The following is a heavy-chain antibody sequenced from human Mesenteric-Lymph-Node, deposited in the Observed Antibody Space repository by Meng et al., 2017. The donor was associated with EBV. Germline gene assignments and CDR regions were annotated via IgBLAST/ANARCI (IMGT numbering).Heavy chain of an antibody. J-gene: IGHJ5*02. CDR3: ARGRSYVSGVIDP. CDR1: GGSFSGYY. D-gene: IGHD3-16*01. V-gene: IGHV4-34*01. Sequence: QGQLQQWGAGLLKPSETLSLPCAAYGGSFSGYYWSWIRQPPGKGLEWIGEINHSGSTNYNPSLKSRVTISVDTSKNQFSLKLSSVTAADTAVYYCARGRSYVSGVIDPWGQGTLVTVSS. CDR2: INHSGST.